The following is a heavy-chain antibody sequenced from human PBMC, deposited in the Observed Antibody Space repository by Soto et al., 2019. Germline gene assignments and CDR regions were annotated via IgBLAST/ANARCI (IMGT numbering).Heavy chain of an antibody. CDR3: AKGRRQWLVTSDFNY. J-gene: IGHJ4*02. D-gene: IGHD6-19*01. CDR1: GFTFRDDA. Sequence: VQLVESGGGVVQPGRSLRLSCAASGFTFRDDAMHWVRQAPGKGLEWVAVVSHDGRNTHYADSVKGRFTISRDSSKNSVSLEMTSLRAEDTAVYYCAKGRRQWLVTSDFNYWGQGALVTVSS. CDR2: VSHDGRNT. V-gene: IGHV3-30*18.